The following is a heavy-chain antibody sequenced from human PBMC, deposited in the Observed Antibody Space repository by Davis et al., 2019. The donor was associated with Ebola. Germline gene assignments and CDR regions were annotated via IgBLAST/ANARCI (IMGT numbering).Heavy chain of an antibody. CDR3: ARAKDYYDSSGSIGY. V-gene: IGHV3-30*03. Sequence: PGGSLRLSCAASGFTFSSYGMHWVRQAPGKGLEWVAVISYDGSDKYYADSVKGRFTISRDNAKNSLYLQMNSLRAEDTAVYYCARAKDYYDSSGSIGYWGQGTLVTVSS. D-gene: IGHD3-22*01. CDR2: ISYDGSDK. CDR1: GFTFSSYG. J-gene: IGHJ4*02.